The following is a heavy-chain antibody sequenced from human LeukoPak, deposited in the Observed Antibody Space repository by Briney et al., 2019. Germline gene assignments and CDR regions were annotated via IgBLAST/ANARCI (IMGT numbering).Heavy chain of an antibody. V-gene: IGHV4-4*09. Sequence: SETLSLTCTVSGGSISSYYWSWIRQPPGKGLEWIGYIYTSGSTNYNPSLKSRVTISVDTSKNQFSLKLSSVTAADTAVYYCARHMRWGYYYYTDVWGKGTTVTVSS. CDR3: ARHMRWGYYYYTDV. CDR1: GGSISSYY. D-gene: IGHD3-16*01. CDR2: IYTSGST. J-gene: IGHJ6*03.